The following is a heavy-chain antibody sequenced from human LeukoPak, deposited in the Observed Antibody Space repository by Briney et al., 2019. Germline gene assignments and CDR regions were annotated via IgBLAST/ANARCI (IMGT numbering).Heavy chain of an antibody. V-gene: IGHV1-18*01. J-gene: IGHJ4*02. Sequence: ASVKVSCKASGYTFTSYGISWVRQAPGQGLEWMGWISAYNDNTNYAQKLQGRVTMTTDTSTSTAYMELRSLRSDDTAVYYCARDLKRGYSSGRYSWGTGSSNDYWGQGTLVTVSS. CDR1: GYTFTSYG. CDR3: ARDLKRGYSSGRYSWGTGSSNDY. CDR2: ISAYNDNT. D-gene: IGHD6-19*01.